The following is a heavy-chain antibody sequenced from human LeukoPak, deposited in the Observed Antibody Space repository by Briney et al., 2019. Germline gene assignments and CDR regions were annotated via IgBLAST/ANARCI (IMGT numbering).Heavy chain of an antibody. J-gene: IGHJ4*01. CDR3: ARGGWSLDY. Sequence: SETLSLTCTVSGGSITNYYWSWIRQPPGKGLEWIGYIHYSGSTNYNPSLKSRVTISVDTSKNQFSLKLSSVTAADTAVYYCARGGWSLDYWGHGTLVTVSS. CDR1: GGSITNYY. CDR2: IHYSGST. D-gene: IGHD2-15*01. V-gene: IGHV4-59*01.